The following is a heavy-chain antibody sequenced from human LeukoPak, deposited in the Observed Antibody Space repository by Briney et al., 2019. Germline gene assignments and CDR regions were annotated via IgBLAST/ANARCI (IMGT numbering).Heavy chain of an antibody. CDR2: ISYDGSNK. V-gene: IGHV3-30-3*01. D-gene: IGHD5-18*01. Sequence: GGSLRLSCSASGFTFSSYAMHWVRQAPGKGLEWVAVISYDGSNKYYADSVKGRFTISRDNSKNTLYLQMNSLRAEDTAVYYCARDWDRTAMAVFDYWGQGTLVTVSS. CDR3: ARDWDRTAMAVFDY. CDR1: GFTFSSYA. J-gene: IGHJ4*02.